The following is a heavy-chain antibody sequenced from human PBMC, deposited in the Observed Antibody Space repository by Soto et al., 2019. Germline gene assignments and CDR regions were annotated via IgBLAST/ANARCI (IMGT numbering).Heavy chain of an antibody. V-gene: IGHV4-31*03. CDR2: IYYSGST. D-gene: IGHD3-16*01. CDR1: GGSISSGGYY. CDR3: ASGSIWGAPMDV. Sequence: QVQLQESGPGLVKPSQTLSLTCTVSGGSISSGGYYWSWIRQHPGKGLEWIGYIYYSGSTYYNPSLKSRVTVSVDTSKNQFSLKLSSVTAGDTAVYYCASGSIWGAPMDVWGQGTTVTVSS. J-gene: IGHJ6*02.